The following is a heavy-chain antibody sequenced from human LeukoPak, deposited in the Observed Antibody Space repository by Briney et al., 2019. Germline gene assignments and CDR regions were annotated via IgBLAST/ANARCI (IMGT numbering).Heavy chain of an antibody. J-gene: IGHJ4*02. D-gene: IGHD5-18*01. V-gene: IGHV4-59*01. Sequence: PSETLSLTCAVSGGPIGSYYWSWIRQPPGKGLQWIGYMYYTGTTNYNPSLKSRVTISVDTSKNQFSLNLESVTAADTAIYYCARQQIYVGTGMVDYFDYWGQGILVTVSS. CDR3: ARQQIYVGTGMVDYFDY. CDR2: MYYTGTT. CDR1: GGPIGSYY.